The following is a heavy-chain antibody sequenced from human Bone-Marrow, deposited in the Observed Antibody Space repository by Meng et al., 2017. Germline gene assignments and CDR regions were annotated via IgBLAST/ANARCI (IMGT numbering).Heavy chain of an antibody. Sequence: SETLSLTCAVYGGSFSGYYWSWIRQPPGKGLEWIGEINHSGSTNYNPSLKSRVTISVDTSKNQFSLKLSSVTAADTAVYYCARDSPYYYDSSGYYYRYYYYGMDVWGQGTMVTVSS. CDR1: GGSFSGYY. CDR3: ARDSPYYYDSSGYYYRYYYYGMDV. D-gene: IGHD3-22*01. J-gene: IGHJ6*02. V-gene: IGHV4-34*01. CDR2: INHSGST.